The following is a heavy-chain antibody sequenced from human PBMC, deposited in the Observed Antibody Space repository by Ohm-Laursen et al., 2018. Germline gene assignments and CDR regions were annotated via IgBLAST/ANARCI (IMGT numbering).Heavy chain of an antibody. J-gene: IGHJ5*02. CDR3: AREEASPFEFDP. V-gene: IGHV4-59*12. Sequence: TLSLTCTVSGGSISGYYWSWIRQPPGKGLEWIGYLYYTGSTNYNPSLKSRVTMSLDTSNNQFSLKMSSATAADTAVYYCAREEASPFEFDPWGQGTLVTVSS. CDR1: GGSISGYY. D-gene: IGHD3-16*01. CDR2: LYYTGST.